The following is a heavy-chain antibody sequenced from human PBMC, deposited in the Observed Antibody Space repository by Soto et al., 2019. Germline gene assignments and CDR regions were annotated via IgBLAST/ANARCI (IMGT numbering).Heavy chain of an antibody. D-gene: IGHD3-9*01. CDR3: ARDRYDILTGPNYYGMDV. CDR2: ISAYNGNT. CDR1: GYTFTSYG. Sequence: ASVKVSCKASGYTFTSYGISWVRQAPGQGLEWMGWISAYNGNTNYAQKLQGRVTMTTDTSTSTAYMELRSLRSDDTAVYYCARDRYDILTGPNYYGMDVWGQGTTVTVYS. V-gene: IGHV1-18*01. J-gene: IGHJ6*02.